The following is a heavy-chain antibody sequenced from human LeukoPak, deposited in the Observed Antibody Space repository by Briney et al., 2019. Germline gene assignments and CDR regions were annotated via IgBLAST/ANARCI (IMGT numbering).Heavy chain of an antibody. Sequence: GGSLRLSCAASGFTFSNAWMSWVRQAPGKGLEWVSVIYSGGSTYYADSVKGRFTISRDNSKNTLYLQMNSLRAEDTAVYYCARADGGNSGHAFDIWGQGTMVTVSS. CDR2: IYSGGST. CDR3: ARADGGNSGHAFDI. V-gene: IGHV3-53*01. D-gene: IGHD4-23*01. CDR1: GFTFSNAW. J-gene: IGHJ3*02.